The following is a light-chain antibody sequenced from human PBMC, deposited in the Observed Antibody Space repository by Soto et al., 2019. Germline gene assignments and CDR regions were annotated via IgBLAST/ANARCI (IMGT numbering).Light chain of an antibody. CDR2: AAS. CDR3: YQNYCTLWL. CDR1: QSISSY. Sequence: DIQMTQYPSSLSASGGDRVTITCRASQSISSYLKWYQPKPGKAPKLLIYAASNFQSGVASRFSGNGSGTDFTRTISSLQPEDIATYYDYQNYCTLWLVGEVTKVDIK. V-gene: IGKV1-39*01. J-gene: IGKJ1*01.